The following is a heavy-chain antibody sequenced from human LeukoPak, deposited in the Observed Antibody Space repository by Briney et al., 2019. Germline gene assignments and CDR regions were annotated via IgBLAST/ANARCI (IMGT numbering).Heavy chain of an antibody. V-gene: IGHV3-33*01. CDR3: ASLGIAAAGGGY. D-gene: IGHD6-13*01. CDR1: GFTFSSYG. J-gene: IGHJ4*02. CDR2: IWYDGSNK. Sequence: PEGSLRLSCAASGFTFSSYGMHWVRQAPGKGLEWVAVIWYDGSNKYYADSVKGRFTISRDNSKNTLYLQMNSLRAEDTAVYYCASLGIAAAGGGYWGQGTLVTVSS.